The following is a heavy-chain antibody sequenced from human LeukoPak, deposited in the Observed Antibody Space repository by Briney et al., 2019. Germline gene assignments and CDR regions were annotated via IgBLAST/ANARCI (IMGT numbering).Heavy chain of an antibody. D-gene: IGHD4-23*01. J-gene: IGHJ4*02. CDR2: IYYSGST. CDR1: GGSISSYY. CDR3: ARGGNSGGADFDY. Sequence: SETLSLTCTVSGGSISSYYWSWTRQPPGKGLEWIGYIYYSGSTNYNPSLKSRVTISVDTSKNQFSLKLSSVTAADTAVYYCARGGNSGGADFDYWGQGTLVTVSS. V-gene: IGHV4-59*01.